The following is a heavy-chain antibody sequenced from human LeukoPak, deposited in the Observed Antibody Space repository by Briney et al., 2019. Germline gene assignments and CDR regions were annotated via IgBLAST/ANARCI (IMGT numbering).Heavy chain of an antibody. Sequence: PSETLSLTCSVSGGSISCYYWSWIRQPPGKGLEWIGYIYFTGTTNYYPSLQSRVTISLDTSKNQFSLKLRSVTAADTAVYYCARGGSWYGDWGQGTLVTVSS. J-gene: IGHJ4*02. CDR1: GGSISCYY. V-gene: IGHV4-59*08. CDR2: IYFTGTT. CDR3: ARGGSWYGD. D-gene: IGHD6-13*01.